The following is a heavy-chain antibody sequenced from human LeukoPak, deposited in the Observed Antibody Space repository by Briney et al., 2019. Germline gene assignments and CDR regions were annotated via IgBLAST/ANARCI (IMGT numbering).Heavy chain of an antibody. V-gene: IGHV4-31*03. CDR3: ARDRLGFDWYFDL. CDR2: IYYSGST. D-gene: IGHD3-10*01. Sequence: PSQTLSLTCTVSGGSISSGGYYWSWIRQHPGRGLEWIGYIYYSGSTYYNPSLKNRVTISVDTSKNQFSLKLSSVTAADTAVYYCARDRLGFDWYFDLWGRGTLVTVSS. CDR1: GGSISSGGYY. J-gene: IGHJ2*01.